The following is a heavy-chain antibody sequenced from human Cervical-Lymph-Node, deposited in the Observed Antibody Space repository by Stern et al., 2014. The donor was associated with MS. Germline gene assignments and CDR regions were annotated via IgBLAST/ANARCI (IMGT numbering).Heavy chain of an antibody. CDR3: VKETSPSYYYGMDV. V-gene: IGHV3-9*01. CDR2: ISWSSTNI. J-gene: IGHJ6*02. CDR1: GFTFADYP. Sequence: EVQLVESGGGLAQPGGALRLSCAASGFTFADYPMHWVRQRPGKGLEGGSGISWSSTNIAYADSVRGRFTISRDNAKNSLYLQMNSLRPEDTALYYCVKETSPSYYYGMDVWGQGTTVSVSS.